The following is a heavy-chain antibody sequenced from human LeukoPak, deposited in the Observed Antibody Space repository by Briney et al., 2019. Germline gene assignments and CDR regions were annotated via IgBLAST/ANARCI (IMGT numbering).Heavy chain of an antibody. CDR1: GFTFSSYE. CDR3: AKVILVVVVAAKDY. Sequence: GGSLRLSCAASGFTFSSYEMNWVRQAPGKGLEWVSYISSSGSTIYYADSVKGRFTISRDNSKNTLYLQMNSLRAEDTAVYYCAKVILVVVVAAKDYWGQGTLVTVSS. CDR2: ISSSGSTI. V-gene: IGHV3-48*03. J-gene: IGHJ4*02. D-gene: IGHD2-15*01.